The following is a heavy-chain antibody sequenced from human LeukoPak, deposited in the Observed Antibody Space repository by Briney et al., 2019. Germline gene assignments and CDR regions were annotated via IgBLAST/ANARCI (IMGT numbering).Heavy chain of an antibody. Sequence: GGSLRLSCAASGFTFKTYAMSWVRQAPGKGLEWVSTFGSSANTYYADSVKGRFTISRDNAKNSLYLQMNSLRAEDTAVYYCARLLWFGESRKDYWGQGTLVTVSS. D-gene: IGHD3-10*01. CDR1: GFTFKTYA. V-gene: IGHV3-69-1*01. J-gene: IGHJ4*02. CDR2: FGSSANT. CDR3: ARLLWFGESRKDY.